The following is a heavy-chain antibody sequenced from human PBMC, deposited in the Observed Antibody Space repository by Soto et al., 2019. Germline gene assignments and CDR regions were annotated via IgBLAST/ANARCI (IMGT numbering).Heavy chain of an antibody. V-gene: IGHV3-23*01. CDR1: GFTFSSYA. CDR3: AKVRELRYFDWLLYDY. D-gene: IGHD3-9*01. CDR2: ISGSGGST. Sequence: EVQLLESGGGLVQPGGSLRLSCAASGFTFSSYAMSWVRQAPGKGLEWVSAISGSGGSTYYADSVKGRFTISRDNFQNTLYLQMNSLRAEDTAVYYCAKVRELRYFDWLLYDYWGQGTLVTVSS. J-gene: IGHJ4*02.